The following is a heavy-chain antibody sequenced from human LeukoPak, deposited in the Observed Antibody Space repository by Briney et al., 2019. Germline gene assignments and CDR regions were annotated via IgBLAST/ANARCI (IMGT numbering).Heavy chain of an antibody. CDR2: IWYDGSNK. V-gene: IGHV3-33*01. J-gene: IGHJ6*02. CDR3: ARGHCSSTSCSSLYYYYYGMDV. CDR1: GFTFSSYG. Sequence: GGSLRLSCAASGFTFSSYGMHWVRQAPGEGLEWVAVIWYDGSNKYYADSVKGRFTISRDNSKNTLYLQMNSLRAEDTAVYYCARGHCSSTSCSSLYYYYYGMDVWGQGTTVTVSS. D-gene: IGHD2-2*01.